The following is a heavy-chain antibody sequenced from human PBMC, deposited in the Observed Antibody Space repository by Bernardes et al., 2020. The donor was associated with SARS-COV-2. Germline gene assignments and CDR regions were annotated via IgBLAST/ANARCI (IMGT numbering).Heavy chain of an antibody. Sequence: GGSLRLSCAVSGFTFDDYAMHWVRQAPGKGLEWVSGISWNSGSIGNADSVKGRFTISRDNAKNSLYLQMNSLRAEDTALYYCAKGFGPAMVTSPFDYWGQGTLVTVSS. J-gene: IGHJ4*02. V-gene: IGHV3-9*01. CDR1: GFTFDDYA. CDR3: AKGFGPAMVTSPFDY. D-gene: IGHD5-18*01. CDR2: ISWNSGSI.